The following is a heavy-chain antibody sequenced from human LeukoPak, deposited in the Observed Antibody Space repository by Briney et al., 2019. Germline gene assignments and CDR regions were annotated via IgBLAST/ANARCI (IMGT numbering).Heavy chain of an antibody. CDR2: IYYSGST. CDR1: GGSISSGDYY. D-gene: IGHD6-19*01. CDR3: PRVYSSGWYWG. Sequence: SETLSLTCTVSGGSISSGDYYWSWIRQPPGKGLEWIGYIYYSGSTYYNPSLKSRVTISVDTSKNQFSLKLSSVTAADTAVYYRPRVYSSGWYWGWGQGTLVTVSS. V-gene: IGHV4-30-4*08. J-gene: IGHJ4*02.